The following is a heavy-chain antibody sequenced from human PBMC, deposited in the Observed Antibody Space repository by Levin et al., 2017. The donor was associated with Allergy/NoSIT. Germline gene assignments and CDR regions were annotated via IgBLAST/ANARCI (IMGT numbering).Heavy chain of an antibody. CDR3: ARESPDCSGGSGDRMDGMDG. J-gene: IGHJ6*02. CDR2: IYYRGST. D-gene: IGHD2-15*01. V-gene: IGHV4-30-4*01. CDR1: GGSISSGDYY. Sequence: SQTLSLTCTVSGGSISSGDYYWSWIRQPPGKGLEWIGYIYYRGSTYYNPSLKSRVTISVYTSKNPFSLKLSSVTPADTDVYYCARESPDCSGGSGDRMDGMDGWGQGTTVTVSS.